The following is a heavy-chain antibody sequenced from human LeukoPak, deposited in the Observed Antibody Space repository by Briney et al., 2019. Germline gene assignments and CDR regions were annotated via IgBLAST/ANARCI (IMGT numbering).Heavy chain of an antibody. CDR2: FDPEDGET. CDR1: GHTLTDLS. D-gene: IGHD5-18*01. V-gene: IGHV1-24*01. J-gene: IGHJ4*02. Sequence: ASVKVSCKVSGHTLTDLSMHWVRQAPGKGLEWMGGFDPEDGETIYAQKFQGRVTMTEDTSTDTAYMELSSLRSDDTAVYYCRVQLWTPKYYFDYWGQGTLVTVSS. CDR3: RVQLWTPKYYFDY.